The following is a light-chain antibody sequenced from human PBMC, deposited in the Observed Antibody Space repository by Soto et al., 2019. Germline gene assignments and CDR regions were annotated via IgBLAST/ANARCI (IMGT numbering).Light chain of an antibody. Sequence: EIMMTQSPATLSVSPGERATLSCRASQSVSNNLAWYQQKPGQAPRLLIYYASTRATGIPARFSGSGSGTEFTPTIISLQSEDFALYYCQQYNNWPPITFGQGTRLEIK. V-gene: IGKV3-15*01. CDR1: QSVSNN. CDR2: YAS. CDR3: QQYNNWPPIT. J-gene: IGKJ5*01.